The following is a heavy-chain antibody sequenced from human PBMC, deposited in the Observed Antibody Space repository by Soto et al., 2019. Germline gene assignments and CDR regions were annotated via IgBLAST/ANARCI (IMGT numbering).Heavy chain of an antibody. J-gene: IGHJ4*02. Sequence: QVQLQESGPGLVKPSETLSLTCTVSGGPITTYYWSWIRQPPGKGLEWIGYFSYSGSTNYNPSITSRVTISADTSNKQFFLKLSSVTAADTAMYYCARGKDWGTLDYWGQGTLVIVSS. CDR3: ARGKDWGTLDY. CDR2: FSYSGST. CDR1: GGPITTYY. V-gene: IGHV4-59*01. D-gene: IGHD7-27*01.